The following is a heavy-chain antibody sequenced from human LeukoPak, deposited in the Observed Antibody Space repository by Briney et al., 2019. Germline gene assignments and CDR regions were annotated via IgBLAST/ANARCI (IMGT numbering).Heavy chain of an antibody. D-gene: IGHD6-13*01. J-gene: IGHJ3*02. CDR1: GIAFSTYN. CDR2: ISSSGSTI. V-gene: IGHV3-48*04. Sequence: GGSLRLSCAASGIAFSTYNMNWVRQAPGKGLEWVSYISSSGSTIYYADSVKGRFTISRDNVKKSLYLQMNSLRAEDTAVYYCAREYSSSWYEYAFDMWGQGTMVTVSS. CDR3: AREYSSSWYEYAFDM.